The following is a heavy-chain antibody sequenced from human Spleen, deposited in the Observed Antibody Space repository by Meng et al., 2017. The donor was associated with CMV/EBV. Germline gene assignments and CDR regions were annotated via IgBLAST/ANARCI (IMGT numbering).Heavy chain of an antibody. CDR3: AKAHDFWSGYYDY. D-gene: IGHD3-3*01. J-gene: IGHJ4*02. Sequence: GESLKISCEASAFTFSSYGMHWVRQAPGKGLEWVAFIGYDGDESFYADSVRGRFTISRDNSKNTLFLRMNSLRGEDTAVYYCAKAHDFWSGYYDYWGQGTLVTVSS. CDR2: IGYDGDES. V-gene: IGHV3-30*02. CDR1: AFTFSSYG.